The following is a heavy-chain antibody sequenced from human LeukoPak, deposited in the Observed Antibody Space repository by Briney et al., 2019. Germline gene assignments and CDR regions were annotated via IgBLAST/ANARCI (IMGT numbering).Heavy chain of an antibody. V-gene: IGHV3-23*01. D-gene: IGHD3-9*01. CDR1: GFIFRNYA. CDR2: ITGSGDTT. Sequence: PGASLRLSCAASGFIFRNYAMSWVRQAPGKGLEWVSAITGSGDTTYCADSAKGRFTISRDNSKNTLYVEMNTLRVEDTAIYYCAKWGDYDILTGYYVPDFWGQGTLVTVSS. CDR3: AKWGDYDILTGYYVPDF. J-gene: IGHJ4*02.